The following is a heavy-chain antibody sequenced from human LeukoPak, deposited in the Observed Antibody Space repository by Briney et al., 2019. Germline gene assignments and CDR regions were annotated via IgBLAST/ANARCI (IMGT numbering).Heavy chain of an antibody. CDR1: GFTFDDYG. D-gene: IGHD3-10*01. CDR3: ARPGARFGDVWFDP. V-gene: IGHV3-74*01. CDR2: INSDGSST. Sequence: GGSLRLSCAASGFTFDDYGMSWVRQAPGKGLVWVSRINSDGSSTSYADSVKGRFTISRDNAKNTLYLQMNSLRAEDTAVYYCARPGARFGDVWFDPRGQGTLVTVSS. J-gene: IGHJ5*02.